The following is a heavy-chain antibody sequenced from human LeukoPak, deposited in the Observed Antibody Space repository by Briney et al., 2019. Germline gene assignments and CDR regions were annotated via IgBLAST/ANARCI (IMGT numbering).Heavy chain of an antibody. CDR2: IRSKANSYAT. Sequence: GGSLRLSCAASGFTFSGSAMHWVRQASGKGLEWVGRIRSKANSYATAYAASVKGRFTISRDDSKNTAYLQMNSLKTEDTAVYYCARKGWAGSSWYSNYYYYMDVWGKGTTVTVSS. V-gene: IGHV3-73*01. D-gene: IGHD6-13*01. CDR3: ARKGWAGSSWYSNYYYYMDV. CDR1: GFTFSGSA. J-gene: IGHJ6*03.